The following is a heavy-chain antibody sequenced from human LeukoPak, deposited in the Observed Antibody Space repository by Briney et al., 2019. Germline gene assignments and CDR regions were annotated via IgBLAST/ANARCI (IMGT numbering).Heavy chain of an antibody. CDR1: GYSISSGYY. CDR2: IYHSGST. V-gene: IGHV4-38-2*01. CDR3: ASRGLHIVFDL. D-gene: IGHD5-12*01. J-gene: IGHJ2*01. Sequence: SETLSLTCAVSGYSISSGYYWGWIRQPPGKGLEWIGSIYHSGSTYYNPSLKSRVTISVDTSKNQFSLKLSSVTAADTAVYYCASRGLHIVFDLWAVAPWSLSPQ.